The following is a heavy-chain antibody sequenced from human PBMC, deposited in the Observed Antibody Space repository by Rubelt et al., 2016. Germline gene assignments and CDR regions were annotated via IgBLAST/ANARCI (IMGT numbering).Heavy chain of an antibody. CDR1: GFTFSTYA. D-gene: IGHD5-18*01. CDR2: LSGSGDTT. CDR3: AKDSGFTSMVDDY. Sequence: GGGLVQPGGSLRLSCAASGFTFSTYAMTWVRQAPGKGLEWVSGLSGSGDTTYYADSVKGRFTISRDNSKNTLYLQMNSLRVEDTAIYYCAKDSGFTSMVDDYWGQGRLVTVSS. J-gene: IGHJ4*02. V-gene: IGHV3-23*01.